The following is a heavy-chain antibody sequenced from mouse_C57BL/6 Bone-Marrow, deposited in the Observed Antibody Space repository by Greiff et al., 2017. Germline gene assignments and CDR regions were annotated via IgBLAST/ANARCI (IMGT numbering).Heavy chain of an antibody. J-gene: IGHJ4*01. V-gene: IGHV1-54*01. CDR1: GYAFTNYL. CDR3: ARRNSVDFYAMDY. CDR2: INPGSGGT. Sequence: QVQLQQSGAELVRPGTSVKVSCKASGYAFTNYLIEWVKQRPGQGLEWIGVINPGSGGTNYNEKFKGTATLTADKSYSTASMQLSSMTSEYSAVYFCARRNSVDFYAMDYWGQGTSVSVSS.